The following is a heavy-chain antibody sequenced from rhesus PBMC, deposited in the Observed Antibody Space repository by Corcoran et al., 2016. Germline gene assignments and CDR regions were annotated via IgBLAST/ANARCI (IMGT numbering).Heavy chain of an antibody. CDR1: GFSISTSGMG. CDR2: IYWDDDK. Sequence: QVTLKESGPALVKPTQTLTLTCTFSGFSISTSGMGVGWIRQPPGKALEWLALIYWDDDKYYSTSLKSTLAISKDTSKNQVVLTMTDMNPVDTATCYCARKGITMMSLDYWGQGVLVTVSS. J-gene: IGHJ4*01. D-gene: IGHD3-28*01. CDR3: ARKGITMMSLDY. V-gene: IGHV2-174*01.